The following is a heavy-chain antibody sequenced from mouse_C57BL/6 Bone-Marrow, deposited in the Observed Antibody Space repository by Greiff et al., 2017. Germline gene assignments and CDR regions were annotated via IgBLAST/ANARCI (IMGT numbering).Heavy chain of an antibody. CDR2: IDPSDSYT. Sequence: VQLQQPGAELVRPGTSVKLSCKASGYTFTSYWMRWVKHRPGQGLEWIGVIDPSDSYTNSNQQFKGKATLTVDTSSSTAYMQLSSLTSVDSAVYDCARWGYYGSSYGFAYWGQGTLVTVSA. V-gene: IGHV1-59*01. D-gene: IGHD1-1*01. CDR3: ARWGYYGSSYGFAY. CDR1: GYTFTSYW. J-gene: IGHJ3*01.